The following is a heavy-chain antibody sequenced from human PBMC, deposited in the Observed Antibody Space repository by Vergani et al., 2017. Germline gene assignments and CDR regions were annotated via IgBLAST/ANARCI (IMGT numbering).Heavy chain of an antibody. D-gene: IGHD2-15*01. V-gene: IGHV1-69*01. Sequence: QVQLVQSGAEVKKPGSSVKVSCKASGGTFSSYAISWVRQAPGQGLEWMGGIIPIFGTANYAQKFQGRVTITADESTSTAYMELSSLRSEDTAVYYCARVSGYCSGGSCYPFSAEYFQHWGQGTLVTVSS. J-gene: IGHJ1*01. CDR3: ARVSGYCSGGSCYPFSAEYFQH. CDR2: IIPIFGTA. CDR1: GGTFSSYA.